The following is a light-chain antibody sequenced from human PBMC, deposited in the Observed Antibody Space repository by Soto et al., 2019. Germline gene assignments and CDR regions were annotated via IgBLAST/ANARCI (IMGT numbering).Light chain of an antibody. Sequence: AIQLTQSPSSLSASVGDRVTITCRASQGISSALAWYQQKPGKAPMLLIYDASSLESGVPSRFSGSGSGTYFTLTISSLQPEDFATYYCQQFNSYPFTFGPGTKVDIK. J-gene: IGKJ3*01. V-gene: IGKV1-13*02. CDR3: QQFNSYPFT. CDR1: QGISSA. CDR2: DAS.